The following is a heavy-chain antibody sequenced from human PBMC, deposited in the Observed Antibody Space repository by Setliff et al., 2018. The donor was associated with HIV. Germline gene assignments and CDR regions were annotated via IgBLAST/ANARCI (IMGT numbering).Heavy chain of an antibody. J-gene: IGHJ3*02. Sequence: SETLSLTCTVSAGSIRSSTYYWAWIRQPPGKGLEWIGTIYYSGRTYYNPSLKSRATISVDTSKNQFSLKLSSVTAADTAVYYCSRPRLRGSGAFDIWGQGTMVTVSS. V-gene: IGHV4-39*01. CDR1: AGSIRSSTYY. CDR2: IYYSGRT. D-gene: IGHD2-21*01. CDR3: SRPRLRGSGAFDI.